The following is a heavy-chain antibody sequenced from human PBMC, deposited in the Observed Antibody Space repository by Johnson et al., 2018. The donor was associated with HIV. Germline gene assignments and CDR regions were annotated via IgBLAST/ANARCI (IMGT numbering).Heavy chain of an antibody. CDR1: GFTVSSHY. CDR2: IYCGGST. J-gene: IGHJ3*02. Sequence: MQLVESGGGLVQPGGSLRLSCAASGFTVSSHYMSWVRQAPGKGLEWVSVIYCGGSTSYDDSVQCRYTISRDNSKNTLYLQMNSLRAEDTAVYYCARDYGSPMGFAFDIGGQGTMVTVSS. V-gene: IGHV3-66*02. CDR3: ARDYGSPMGFAFDI. D-gene: IGHD4/OR15-4a*01.